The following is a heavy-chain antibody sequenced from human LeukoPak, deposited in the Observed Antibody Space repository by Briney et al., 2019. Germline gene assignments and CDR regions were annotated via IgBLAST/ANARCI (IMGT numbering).Heavy chain of an antibody. D-gene: IGHD3-10*01. J-gene: IGHJ4*02. CDR3: ARRSSGLLWFGELSFDY. Sequence: GESLKISCKGSGYSFTNYWIGWVRQMPGKGLEWMGIIYPGDSDTRYSPSFQGQVTISADKSISTAYLQWSSLKASDTAMYYCARRSSGLLWFGELSFDYWGRGTLVTVSS. CDR1: GYSFTNYW. CDR2: IYPGDSDT. V-gene: IGHV5-51*01.